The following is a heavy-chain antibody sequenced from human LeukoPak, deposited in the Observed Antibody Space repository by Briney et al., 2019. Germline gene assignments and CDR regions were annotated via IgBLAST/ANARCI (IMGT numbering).Heavy chain of an antibody. CDR3: TRDLERVVGATSPSY. J-gene: IGHJ4*02. Sequence: GGSLRLSCTASGLTFGDYAMSWFRQAPGKGLEWVGFFRSKAYGGTTEYAASVKGRFTISRDDSKSIAYLQMNSLKTEDTAVYYCTRDLERVVGATSPSYWGQGTLVTVSS. CDR2: FRSKAYGGTT. D-gene: IGHD1-26*01. V-gene: IGHV3-49*03. CDR1: GLTFGDYA.